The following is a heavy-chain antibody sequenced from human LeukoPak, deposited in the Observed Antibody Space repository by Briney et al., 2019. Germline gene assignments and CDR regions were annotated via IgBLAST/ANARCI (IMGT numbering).Heavy chain of an antibody. Sequence: SETLSLTCTVSGDSISSGDYYWSWIRQPAGKGLEWIGRISSSGSTNYNPSLKSRVTISVDTSKNQFSLKLSSVTAADTAVYYCARMEGIYAKYSSSWYVKGFDYWGQGTLVTVSS. CDR1: GDSISSGDYY. V-gene: IGHV4-61*02. CDR2: ISSSGST. J-gene: IGHJ4*02. CDR3: ARMEGIYAKYSSSWYVKGFDY. D-gene: IGHD6-13*01.